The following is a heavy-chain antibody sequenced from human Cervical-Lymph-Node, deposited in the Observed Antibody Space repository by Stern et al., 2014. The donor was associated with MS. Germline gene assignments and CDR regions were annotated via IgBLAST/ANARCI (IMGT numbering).Heavy chain of an antibody. V-gene: IGHV1-8*01. CDR1: GYTFTSYD. CDR3: AKNPPLTGDLEH. D-gene: IGHD7-27*01. Sequence: QVQLVQSGAEVKKPGASVKVSCKASGYTFTSYDINWVRQATGQGLEWMGWMSPNSGNTGYAQKFQGRVTMTRDTSINTAYMELSSLRSEDTAVYYCAKNPPLTGDLEHWGQGTLVTVSS. CDR2: MSPNSGNT. J-gene: IGHJ1*01.